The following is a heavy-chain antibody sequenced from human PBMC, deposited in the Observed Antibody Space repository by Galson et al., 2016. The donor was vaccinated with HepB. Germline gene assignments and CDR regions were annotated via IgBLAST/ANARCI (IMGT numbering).Heavy chain of an antibody. V-gene: IGHV4-4*02. J-gene: IGHJ6*02. CDR3: AGLDLGGCGTGICSQ. CDR2: IYHSGST. CDR1: GASLSINNW. D-gene: IGHD2-15*01. Sequence: ETLSLTCAVSGASLSINNWWSWVRQTPGKGLEWIGAIYHSGSTNYNPSLQSRVNISVDKSKNQFSLKLSSVTAADTAVYYCAGLDLGGCGTGICSQWGQGTTVTVSS.